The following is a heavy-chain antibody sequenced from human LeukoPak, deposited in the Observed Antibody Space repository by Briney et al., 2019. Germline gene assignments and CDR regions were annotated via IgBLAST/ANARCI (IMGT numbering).Heavy chain of an antibody. D-gene: IGHD3-10*01. CDR3: ARDGYYGSGSYSYYYGMDV. V-gene: IGHV3-21*01. J-gene: IGHJ6*04. CDR1: GFTFSSYS. Sequence: EGSLRLSCAASGFTFSSYSMNWVRQAPGKGLEWVSSISSSSSYIYYADSVKGRFTISRDNAKNSLYLQMNSLRAEDTAVYYCARDGYYGSGSYSYYYGMDVWGKGTTVTVSS. CDR2: ISSSSSYI.